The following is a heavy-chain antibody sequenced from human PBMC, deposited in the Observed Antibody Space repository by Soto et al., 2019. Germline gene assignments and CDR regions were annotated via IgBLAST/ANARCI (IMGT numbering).Heavy chain of an antibody. CDR1: GFTFSNYW. D-gene: IGHD4-17*01. Sequence: EVQLVESGGALVQPGGSLRLSCAASGFTFSNYWMTWVRQAPGKGLEWVANIKQDGTEKYYVDSVKGRFTISRDNAKNTLFLQMNSLRAEDTAVCYCARGLRWLDSWGQGTLVTVSS. J-gene: IGHJ4*02. CDR3: ARGLRWLDS. V-gene: IGHV3-7*04. CDR2: IKQDGTEK.